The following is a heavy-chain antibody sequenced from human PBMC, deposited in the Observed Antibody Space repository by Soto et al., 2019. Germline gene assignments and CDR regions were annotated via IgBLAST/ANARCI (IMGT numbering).Heavy chain of an antibody. CDR2: IRSKAYGGTT. CDR3: FRFFYYYNSGVYYLSRSYYFDD. Sequence: GGSLRLSCTASGFTFGDYAMSWFRQAPGKGLEWVGFIRSKAYGGTTEYAASVKGRFTISRDDSKSIAYLQMNSLKTEETALYYFFRFFYYYNSGVYYLSRSYYFDDWGQGTLVTVSS. J-gene: IGHJ4*02. D-gene: IGHD3-22*01. CDR1: GFTFGDYA. V-gene: IGHV3-49*03.